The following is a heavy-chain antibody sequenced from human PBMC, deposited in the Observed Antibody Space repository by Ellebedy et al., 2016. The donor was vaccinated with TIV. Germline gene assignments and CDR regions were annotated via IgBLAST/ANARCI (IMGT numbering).Heavy chain of an antibody. V-gene: IGHV1-69*13. CDR2: TIPIFGTA. J-gene: IGHJ4*02. Sequence: SVKVSXXASGGTFSSYAISWVRQAPGQGLEWMGGTIPIFGTANYAQKFQGRVTITADESTSTAYMELSSLRSEDTAVYYCARGNLRITMVRGPTYWGQGTLVTVSS. D-gene: IGHD3-10*01. CDR1: GGTFSSYA. CDR3: ARGNLRITMVRGPTY.